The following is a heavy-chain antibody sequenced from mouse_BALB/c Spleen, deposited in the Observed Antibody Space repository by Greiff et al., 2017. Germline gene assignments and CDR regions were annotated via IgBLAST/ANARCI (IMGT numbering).Heavy chain of an antibody. V-gene: IGHV1-4*02. J-gene: IGHJ2*01. CDR1: GYTFTSYT. CDR3: AREGGFTTATDY. D-gene: IGHD1-2*01. Sequence: QVQLQQSAAELARPGASVKMSCKASGYTFTSYTMHWVKQRPGQGLEWIGYINPSSGYTEYNQKFKDKTTLTADKSSSTAYMQLSSLTSEDSAVYYCAREGGFTTATDYWGQGTTLTVSS. CDR2: INPSSGYT.